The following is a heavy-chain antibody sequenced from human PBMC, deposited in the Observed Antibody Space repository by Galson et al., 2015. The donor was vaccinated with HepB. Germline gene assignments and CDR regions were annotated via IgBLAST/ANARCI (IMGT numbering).Heavy chain of an antibody. CDR2: IKSKTDGGTT. Sequence: SLRLSCAASGFTFTNAWMTWVRQAPGKGLEWVGRIKSKTDGGTTHYAAPVKGRFTISRDDSKNTLYLQMNSLKTEDTAVYYCATSLLRDYDYYWGQGTLVTVSS. CDR1: GFTFTNAW. CDR3: ATSLLRDYDYY. V-gene: IGHV3-15*01. D-gene: IGHD4-17*01. J-gene: IGHJ4*02.